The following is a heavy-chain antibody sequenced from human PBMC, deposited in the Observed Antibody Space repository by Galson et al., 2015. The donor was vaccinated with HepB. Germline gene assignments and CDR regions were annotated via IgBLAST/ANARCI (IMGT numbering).Heavy chain of an antibody. CDR3: AKNYGYFDS. V-gene: IGHV3-23*01. Sequence: SLRLSCAASGFSFSTWAVTWVRQAPGKGLEWVSVITSTGDTIYYADSVKGRSTVSRDNSKSTLYLQLSNLRADDTAVYYCAKNYGYFDSWGQGTLVTVSS. CDR1: GFSFSTWA. J-gene: IGHJ4*02. D-gene: IGHD4-17*01. CDR2: ITSTGDTI.